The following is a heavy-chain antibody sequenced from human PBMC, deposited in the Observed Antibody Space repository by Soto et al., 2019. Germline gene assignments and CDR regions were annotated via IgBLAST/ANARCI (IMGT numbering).Heavy chain of an antibody. D-gene: IGHD5-12*01. J-gene: IGHJ6*03. CDR2: INRSGST. CDR3: ARGQEEWLRFGVYFYLDV. Sequence: PSETLSLTCAVYGASFSGYYWIWIRQPPGKGLEWIGEINRSGSTNYNSSLKSRVTISGDTSKNQFFLKLTSVTSADTAVYYCARGQEEWLRFGVYFYLDVWGKGTTVTVSS. CDR1: GASFSGYY. V-gene: IGHV4-34*01.